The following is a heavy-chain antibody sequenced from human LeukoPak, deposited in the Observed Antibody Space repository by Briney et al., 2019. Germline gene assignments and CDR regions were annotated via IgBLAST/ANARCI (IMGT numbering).Heavy chain of an antibody. CDR1: GYTFTGYY. Sequence: ASVKVSCKASGYTFTGYYMHWVRQAPGQGLEWMGWINPNSGGTNYAQKFQGRVTMTRDTSISTAYMELSRLRSEDTAVYYCARLVRGVIITEKDNWFDPWGQGTLVTVSS. CDR2: INPNSGGT. J-gene: IGHJ5*02. V-gene: IGHV1-2*02. D-gene: IGHD3-10*01. CDR3: ARLVRGVIITEKDNWFDP.